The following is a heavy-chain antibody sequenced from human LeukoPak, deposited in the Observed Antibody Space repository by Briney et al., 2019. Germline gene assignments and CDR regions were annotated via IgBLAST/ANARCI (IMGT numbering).Heavy chain of an antibody. Sequence: GRSLRLSCAASGFTFSSYAMHWVRQAPGKGLEWVAVISYDGSNKYYADSVKGRFTISRDNSKNSLYLQMNSLRAEDTAVYYCARVRKYSSGSPRAHWFDPWGQGTLVTVSS. V-gene: IGHV3-30*04. D-gene: IGHD6-19*01. CDR1: GFTFSSYA. CDR2: ISYDGSNK. CDR3: ARVRKYSSGSPRAHWFDP. J-gene: IGHJ5*02.